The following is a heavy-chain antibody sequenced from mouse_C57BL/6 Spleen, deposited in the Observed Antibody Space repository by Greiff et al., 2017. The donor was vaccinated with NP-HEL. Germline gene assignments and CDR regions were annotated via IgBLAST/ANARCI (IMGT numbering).Heavy chain of an antibody. CDR3: TRDDYYGSNYFDY. Sequence: EVHLVESGEGLVKPGGSLKLSCAASGFTFSSYAMSWVRQTPEKRLEWVAYISSGGDYIYYADTVKGRFTISRDNARNTLYLQMSSLKSEDTAMYYCTRDDYYGSNYFDYWGQGTTLTVSS. CDR1: GFTFSSYA. V-gene: IGHV5-9-1*02. D-gene: IGHD1-1*01. CDR2: ISSGGDYI. J-gene: IGHJ2*01.